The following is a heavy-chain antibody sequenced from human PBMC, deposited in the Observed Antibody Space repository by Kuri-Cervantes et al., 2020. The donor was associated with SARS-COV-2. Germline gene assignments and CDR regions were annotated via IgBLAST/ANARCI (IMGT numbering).Heavy chain of an antibody. J-gene: IGHJ4*02. V-gene: IGHV1-8*02. Sequence: ASVKVSCKASGGTFSSYAISWLRQAPGQGLEWMGWMNPNSGNTGYAQKFQGRVTMTRNTSISTAYMELSSLRSEDTAVYYCARGQGGLECYWGQGTLVTVSS. CDR2: MNPNSGNT. D-gene: IGHD3-3*01. CDR3: ARGQGGLECY. CDR1: GGTFSSYA.